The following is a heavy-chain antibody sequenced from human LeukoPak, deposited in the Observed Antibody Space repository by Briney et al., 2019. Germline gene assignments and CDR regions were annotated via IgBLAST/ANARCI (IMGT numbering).Heavy chain of an antibody. V-gene: IGHV3-53*01. Sequence: GGSLRLSCAASGFTVSSNYMSWVRQAPGKGLEWVSVIYSGGSTYYADSVKGRFTISRDNSKNTLYLQMNSLRAEDTAVYYCAKRWEEAAAGIDYWGQGTLVTVSS. CDR2: IYSGGST. CDR3: AKRWEEAAAGIDY. D-gene: IGHD6-13*01. CDR1: GFTVSSNY. J-gene: IGHJ4*02.